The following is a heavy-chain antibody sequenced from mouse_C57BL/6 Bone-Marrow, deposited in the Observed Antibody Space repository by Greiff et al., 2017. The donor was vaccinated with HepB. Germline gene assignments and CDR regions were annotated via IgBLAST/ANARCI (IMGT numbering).Heavy chain of an antibody. D-gene: IGHD2-3*01. CDR3: ARDCCYYLFAY. CDR1: GFTFTDYY. V-gene: IGHV7-3*01. Sequence: EVQRVESGGGLVQPGGSLSLSCAASGFTFTDYYMSWVRQPPGKALEWLGFIRNKANGYTTEYSASVKGRFTISRDNSQSILYLQMNALRAEDSATYYCARDCCYYLFAYWGQGTLVTVSA. CDR2: IRNKANGYTT. J-gene: IGHJ3*01.